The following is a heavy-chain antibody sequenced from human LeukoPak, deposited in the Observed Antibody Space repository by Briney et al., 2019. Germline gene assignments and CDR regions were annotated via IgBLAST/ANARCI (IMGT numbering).Heavy chain of an antibody. Sequence: PGGSLRLSCAASGFTFSSYAMSWVRQAPGKGLEWVSAISGSGGSTYYADSVKGRFTISRDNSKNTLYLQMNGLRAEDTAVYYCAIIMITFGGVPPTDYWGQGTLVTVSS. D-gene: IGHD3-16*01. CDR2: ISGSGGST. CDR1: GFTFSSYA. V-gene: IGHV3-23*01. CDR3: AIIMITFGGVPPTDY. J-gene: IGHJ4*02.